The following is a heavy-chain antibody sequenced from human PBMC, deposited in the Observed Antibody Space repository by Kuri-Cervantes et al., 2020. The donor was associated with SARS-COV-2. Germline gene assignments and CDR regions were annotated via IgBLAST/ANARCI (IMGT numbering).Heavy chain of an antibody. CDR2: ISGSGGST. Sequence: GGSLRLSCAASGFTFSSYAMSWVRQAPGKGLEWVSAISGSGGSTYYADSVKGRFTISRDNSKNTLYLQMNSLRAEDTAVYYCARDSTGWAGGTTHGYYYYYYGMDVWGQGTTVTVSS. CDR3: ARDSTGWAGGTTHGYYYYYYGMDV. V-gene: IGHV3-23*01. CDR1: GFTFSSYA. D-gene: IGHD1-1*01. J-gene: IGHJ6*02.